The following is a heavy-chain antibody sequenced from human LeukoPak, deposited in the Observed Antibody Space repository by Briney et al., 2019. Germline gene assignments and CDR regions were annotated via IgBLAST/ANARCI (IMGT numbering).Heavy chain of an antibody. V-gene: IGHV3-23*01. D-gene: IGHD3-22*01. Sequence: GGSLRLSCVASGFTFSSYGLTWVRQAPGKGLEWVSTISGAGGVTTYADSVKGRFIISRDNSKSTLFVQMNSLRAEDMATYFCAGDKYSSAWSHKWLDPWGQGTRVTVSS. CDR1: GFTFSSYG. CDR2: ISGAGGVT. CDR3: AGDKYSSAWSHKWLDP. J-gene: IGHJ5*02.